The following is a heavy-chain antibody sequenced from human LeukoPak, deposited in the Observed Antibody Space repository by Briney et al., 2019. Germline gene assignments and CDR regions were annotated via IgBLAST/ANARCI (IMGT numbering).Heavy chain of an antibody. CDR2: IYYSGST. CDR3: ARLVRGDYYYYYGMDV. Sequence: SETLSLTCTVSGGSISSYYWSWIRQPPGKGLEWIGYIYYSGSTNYNPSPKSRVTISVDTSKNQFSLKLSSVTAADTAVYYCARLVRGDYYYYYGMDVWGQGTTVTVSS. V-gene: IGHV4-59*08. D-gene: IGHD3-10*01. J-gene: IGHJ6*02. CDR1: GGSISSYY.